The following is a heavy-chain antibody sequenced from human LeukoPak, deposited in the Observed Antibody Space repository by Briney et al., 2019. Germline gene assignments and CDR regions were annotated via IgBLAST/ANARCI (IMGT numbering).Heavy chain of an antibody. CDR2: LDWDDDK. CDR3: ARMAYSSGSGYYYYYMDV. CDR1: GFSLSTRGIC. D-gene: IGHD6-19*01. V-gene: IGHV2-70*11. Sequence: SGPTLVNPTQILTLTCTFSGFSLSTRGICVSWIRQPPGKALEWLARLDWDDDKYYRTSLKTKLTNSKGTSNNQVVLTMANMDPVDTATYYCARMAYSSGSGYYYYYMDVWGKGTTVTVSS. J-gene: IGHJ6*03.